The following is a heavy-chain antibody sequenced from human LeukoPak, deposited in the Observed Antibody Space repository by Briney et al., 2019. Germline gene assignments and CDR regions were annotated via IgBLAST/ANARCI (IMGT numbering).Heavy chain of an antibody. CDR3: AKDRKDWVSGVWEFDP. Sequence: GGSLRLSCAASGSGFTVSSNYMSWVRQAPGKGLEWVSVIYTGGSTYYADSVKGRFTISRDNSKNTLYLQMNSLRAEDTAVYYCAKDRKDWVSGVWEFDPWGQGTLVTVSS. D-gene: IGHD3-16*01. CDR2: IYTGGST. J-gene: IGHJ5*02. V-gene: IGHV3-53*01. CDR1: GSGFTVSSNY.